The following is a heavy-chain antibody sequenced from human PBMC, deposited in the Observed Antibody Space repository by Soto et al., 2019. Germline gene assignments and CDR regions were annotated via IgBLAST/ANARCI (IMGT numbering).Heavy chain of an antibody. J-gene: IGHJ1*01. Sequence: QLQLQESGPGLVKPSETLSLTCTVPGGSISSSSYYWGWIRQPPGKGLEWIGSFYYSGSTYYNPSLKSRVTISVDTSRNQFSLKLSSVTAADTAVYYCARTLLYDSSGYYYRDYFLHWGQGTLVTVSS. V-gene: IGHV4-39*01. CDR2: FYYSGST. CDR1: GGSISSSSYY. CDR3: ARTLLYDSSGYYYRDYFLH. D-gene: IGHD3-22*01.